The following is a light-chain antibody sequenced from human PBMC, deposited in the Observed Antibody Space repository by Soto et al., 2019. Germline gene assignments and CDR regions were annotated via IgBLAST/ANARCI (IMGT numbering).Light chain of an antibody. Sequence: DIQVTQSPSSLSASAGDRVSISCRASEAIRTYLAWYQQKPGQVPKVLIYAASTLRSGVPSRFSGSGSGTDFTLTISSLQPEDVATYFCQKYDRAPRTFGQGTRVEIK. CDR1: EAIRTY. J-gene: IGKJ1*01. V-gene: IGKV1-27*01. CDR2: AAS. CDR3: QKYDRAPRT.